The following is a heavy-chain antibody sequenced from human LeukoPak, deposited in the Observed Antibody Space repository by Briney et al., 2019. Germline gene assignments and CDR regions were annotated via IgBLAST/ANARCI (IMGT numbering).Heavy chain of an antibody. Sequence: SGTLSLTCAVSGGSISSSNWWSWVRQPPGKGLEWIGEIYHSGSTNYNPSLKSRVTISVDKSKNQFSLKLSSVTAADTAVYYCAREGVVVPAATYFDYWGQGNLVTVSS. V-gene: IGHV4-4*02. J-gene: IGHJ4*02. D-gene: IGHD2-2*01. CDR3: AREGVVVPAATYFDY. CDR1: GGSISSSNW. CDR2: IYHSGST.